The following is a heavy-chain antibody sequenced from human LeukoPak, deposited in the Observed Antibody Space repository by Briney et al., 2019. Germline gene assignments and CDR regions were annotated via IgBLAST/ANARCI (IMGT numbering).Heavy chain of an antibody. CDR1: GYSISSGYY. CDR3: ARARGIAVAGTRDAFDI. CDR2: IYHSGST. V-gene: IGHV4-38-2*02. J-gene: IGHJ3*02. D-gene: IGHD6-19*01. Sequence: SETLSLTCTVSGYSISSGYYWGWIRQPPGKGLEWIGSIYHSGSTYYNPSLKSRVTISVDTSKNQFSLKLSSVTAADTAVYYCARARGIAVAGTRDAFDIWGQGTMVTVSS.